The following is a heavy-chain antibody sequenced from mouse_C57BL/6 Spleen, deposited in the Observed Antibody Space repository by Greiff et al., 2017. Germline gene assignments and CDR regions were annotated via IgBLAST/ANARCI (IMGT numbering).Heavy chain of an antibody. Sequence: QVTLKVSGPGILQSSQTLSLTCSFSGFSLSTSGMGVSWIRQPSGKGLEWLAHVYWDDDKRYNPSLKSRLTISKDTSRNQVFLKITSVDTADTATYYCARAFITTVVASPFDYWGQGTTLTVSS. CDR2: VYWDDDK. D-gene: IGHD1-1*01. V-gene: IGHV8-12*01. J-gene: IGHJ2*01. CDR3: ARAFITTVVASPFDY. CDR1: GFSLSTSGMG.